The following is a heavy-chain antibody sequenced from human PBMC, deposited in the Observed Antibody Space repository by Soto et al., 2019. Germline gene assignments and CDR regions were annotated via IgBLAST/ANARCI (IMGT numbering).Heavy chain of an antibody. Sequence: QVQLQESAPGLVKPPETLSLTCTFSGGSISRYYWNWIRQPPRRGLVWLGYSYDSGNTNNNPALMRRVTISVDTSKNQFPLKLSAVSAADTTVHYCARDPGSGGYYGWFDPLGQGTLVTVSS. CDR1: GGSISRYY. CDR3: ARDPGSGGYYGWFDP. CDR2: SYDSGNT. V-gene: IGHV4-59*01. D-gene: IGHD3-10*01. J-gene: IGHJ5*02.